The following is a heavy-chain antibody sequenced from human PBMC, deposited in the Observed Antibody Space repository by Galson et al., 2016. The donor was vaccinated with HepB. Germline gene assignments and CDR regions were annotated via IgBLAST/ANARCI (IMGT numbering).Heavy chain of an antibody. CDR3: ASTELGGYYFHY. J-gene: IGHJ4*02. CDR2: ISYDGSNR. D-gene: IGHD4-11*01. CDR1: GFTFDSYA. V-gene: IGHV3-30-3*01. Sequence: SLRLSCAASGFTFDSYAMSWVRQAPGKGLEWVAVISYDGSNRYYADSVKGRFTISRDTSKSTLSLQMDSLRAEDTAVYYCASTELGGYYFHYWGQGTLVTVSS.